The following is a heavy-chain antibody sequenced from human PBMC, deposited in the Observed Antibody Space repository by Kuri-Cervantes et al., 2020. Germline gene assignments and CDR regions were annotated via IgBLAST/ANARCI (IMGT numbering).Heavy chain of an antibody. J-gene: IGHJ4*02. CDR1: GGSISSYY. D-gene: IGHD6-13*01. Sequence: SETLSLTCTVSGGSISSYYWSWIRQPPGKGLEWIGYIYYSGSTNYNPSLKSRVTISVDTSKNQFSLNLSSVTAADTAVYYCARGRIAPYFDYWGQGTLVTVSS. CDR3: ARGRIAPYFDY. CDR2: IYYSGST. V-gene: IGHV4-59*01.